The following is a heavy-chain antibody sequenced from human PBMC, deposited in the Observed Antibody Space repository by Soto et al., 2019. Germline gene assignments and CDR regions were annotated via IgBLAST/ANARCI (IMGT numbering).Heavy chain of an antibody. D-gene: IGHD2-15*01. Sequence: PGESLKISCAASGFTFSSYAMSWVRQAPGKGLEWVSAISGSGGSTYYADSVKGRFTISRDNSKNTLYLQMNSLRAEDTAVYYCAKDNHVVVVAATLDYWGQGTLVTVSS. CDR1: GFTFSSYA. CDR3: AKDNHVVVVAATLDY. V-gene: IGHV3-23*01. CDR2: ISGSGGST. J-gene: IGHJ4*02.